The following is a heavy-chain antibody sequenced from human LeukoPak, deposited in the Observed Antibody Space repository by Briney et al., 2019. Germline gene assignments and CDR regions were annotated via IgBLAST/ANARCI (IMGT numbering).Heavy chain of an antibody. CDR1: GFTFRSNW. Sequence: GGSLRLSCAVSGFTFRSNWMTWARQAPGKGLEWVANIKQDGSEKNYVDSVRGRFSISRDNAKNSLYLQMNSVRAEDTAVYYCARDLGWYRVDYWGQGTLVTVSS. CDR3: ARDLGWYRVDY. V-gene: IGHV3-7*01. J-gene: IGHJ4*02. D-gene: IGHD6-19*01. CDR2: IKQDGSEK.